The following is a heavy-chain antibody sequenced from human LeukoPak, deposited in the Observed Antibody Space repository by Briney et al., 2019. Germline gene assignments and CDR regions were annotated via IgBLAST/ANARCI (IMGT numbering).Heavy chain of an antibody. Sequence: SETLSLTCTVSGGSISSSSYYWGWIRQPPGKGLEWIGSIYYSGSTYYNPSLKNRVTISVDTSKNQFSLKLSSVTAADTAVYYCARERAAPGIRFWFDPWGQGTLVTVSS. D-gene: IGHD6-13*01. J-gene: IGHJ5*02. V-gene: IGHV4-39*07. CDR2: IYYSGST. CDR3: ARERAAPGIRFWFDP. CDR1: GGSISSSSYY.